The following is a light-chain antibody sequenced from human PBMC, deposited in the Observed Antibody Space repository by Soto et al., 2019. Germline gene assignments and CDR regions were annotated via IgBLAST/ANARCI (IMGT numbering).Light chain of an antibody. CDR1: QSVNSN. CDR3: QQYNNWPST. Sequence: EIMMTQSPVTLSVSPGERATLSCRASQSVNSNLAWYQQKPGQAPRLLIYGASTRATGIPASFIGNGSGTEFTLTASSLQPEDFAVYYCQQYNNWPSTFGPGTKVDIK. V-gene: IGKV3-15*01. CDR2: GAS. J-gene: IGKJ3*01.